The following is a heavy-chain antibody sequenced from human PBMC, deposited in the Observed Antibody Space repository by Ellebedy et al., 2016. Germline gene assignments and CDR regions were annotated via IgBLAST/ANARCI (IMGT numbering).Heavy chain of an antibody. D-gene: IGHD5-24*01. CDR3: ATDYGRSNNYYFDY. CDR2: LYSGGTI. V-gene: IGHV3-66*01. Sequence: GGSLRLSCAASGFTVSGNYMSWVRQAPGKGLEWVSTLYSGGTILYADSVKGRFTISTGNSKNTLYLKMNSLTVEDTAVYYCATDYGRSNNYYFDYWGQGTLVTVSS. J-gene: IGHJ4*02. CDR1: GFTVSGNY.